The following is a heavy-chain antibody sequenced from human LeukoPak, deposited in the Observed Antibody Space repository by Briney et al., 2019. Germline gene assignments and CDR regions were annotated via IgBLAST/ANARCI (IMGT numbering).Heavy chain of an antibody. J-gene: IGHJ4*02. Sequence: GGSLRLSCAASGFTFSSYSMNWVRQAPGKGLEWVSSISSSGSSIYYTDSVKGRFTISRDNAKNSLNLQMNSLRAEDTAVYYCASDYDSSGYYHYFDFWGQGTLVTVSS. V-gene: IGHV3-21*01. CDR1: GFTFSSYS. D-gene: IGHD3-22*01. CDR3: ASDYDSSGYYHYFDF. CDR2: ISSSGSSI.